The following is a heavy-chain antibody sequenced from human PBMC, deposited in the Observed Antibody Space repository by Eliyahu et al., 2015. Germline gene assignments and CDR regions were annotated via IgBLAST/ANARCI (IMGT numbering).Heavy chain of an antibody. V-gene: IGHV3-66*01. Sequence: EVQVVESGGGLVQPGGSLRLSXAAXGFTVSSKYMSWVRQXPGKGLEWVSVIYSGGSTYYADSVKGRFTISRDNSKNTVYLQMNSLRAEDTAVYYCARTISYGLHNWFDPWGQGALVTVSS. CDR3: ARTISYGLHNWFDP. CDR1: GFTVSSKY. D-gene: IGHD3-16*01. CDR2: IYSGGST. J-gene: IGHJ5*02.